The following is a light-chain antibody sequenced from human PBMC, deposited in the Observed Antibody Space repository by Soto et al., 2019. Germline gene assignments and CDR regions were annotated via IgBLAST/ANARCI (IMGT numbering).Light chain of an antibody. CDR1: QSVSSN. V-gene: IGKV3-15*01. J-gene: IGKJ5*01. CDR3: QQYDNWPLT. Sequence: ERVMTQSPATLSVSPGERATISCRASQSVSSNLACYQQKPGQAPRLFIYGASTRATAIPPRFSGSGSGTECTLTISSLQSEDFAVYYCQQYDNWPLTYGQGTRLEIK. CDR2: GAS.